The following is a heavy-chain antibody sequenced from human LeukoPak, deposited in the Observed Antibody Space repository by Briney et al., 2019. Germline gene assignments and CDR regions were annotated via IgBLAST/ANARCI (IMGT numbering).Heavy chain of an antibody. CDR1: GFTFSSFE. CDR3: ARNDLFDI. CDR2: IGTSGSPI. D-gene: IGHD1-1*01. V-gene: IGHV3-48*03. Sequence: GGSLRLSCAASGFTFSSFEMNWVRQAPGKGLEWVSYIGTSGSPISYADSVKGRFTISRDHAKNSLYLQMNSLRAEDTAVYYCARNDLFDIWGQGTMVTVSS. J-gene: IGHJ3*02.